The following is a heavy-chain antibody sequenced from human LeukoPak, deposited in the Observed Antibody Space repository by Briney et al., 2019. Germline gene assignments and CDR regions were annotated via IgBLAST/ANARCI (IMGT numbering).Heavy chain of an antibody. CDR2: ISASGGST. V-gene: IGHV3-23*01. CDR3: AKDLPLGYWPRTPLDPNYFDP. CDR1: GLTFSNYA. D-gene: IGHD2-15*01. J-gene: IGHJ5*02. Sequence: PGGSLRLSCAASGLTFSNYAMTWVRQAPGKGLEWISLISASGGSTYYADSMQGRFAVSRDNSKNTLYLQMDSLRPEDTAVYYCAKDLPLGYWPRTPLDPNYFDPWGQGTLVTVSS.